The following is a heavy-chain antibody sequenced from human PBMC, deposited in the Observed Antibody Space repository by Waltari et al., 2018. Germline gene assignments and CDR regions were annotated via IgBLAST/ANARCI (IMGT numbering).Heavy chain of an antibody. CDR1: GGTFSSYA. CDR2: FDPEDGET. J-gene: IGHJ4*02. D-gene: IGHD5-12*01. CDR3: ATDYFPKRGYSG. V-gene: IGHV1-24*01. Sequence: QVQLVQSGAEVKKPGSSVKVSCKASGGTFSSYAISWVRQAPGKGLEWMGGFDPEDGETIYAQKFQGRVTMTEDTSTDTAYMELSSLRSEDTAVYYCATDYFPKRGYSGWGQGTLVTVSS.